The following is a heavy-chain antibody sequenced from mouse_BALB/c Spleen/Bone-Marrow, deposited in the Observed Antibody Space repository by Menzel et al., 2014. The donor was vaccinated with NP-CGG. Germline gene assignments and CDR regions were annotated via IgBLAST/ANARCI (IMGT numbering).Heavy chain of an antibody. D-gene: IGHD2-1*01. Sequence: VQLQQSGAELAKPGASVKMSCKASGYTFTTYWVHWAKQRPGQGLEWIGYINPSTGYTAYNQKFKDKATLTADKSSNTAYMQLSSLTSEDSAVYYCARGNYEAMDYWGQGTSVTVSS. CDR2: INPSTGYT. V-gene: IGHV1-7*01. CDR1: GYTFTTYW. CDR3: ARGNYEAMDY. J-gene: IGHJ4*01.